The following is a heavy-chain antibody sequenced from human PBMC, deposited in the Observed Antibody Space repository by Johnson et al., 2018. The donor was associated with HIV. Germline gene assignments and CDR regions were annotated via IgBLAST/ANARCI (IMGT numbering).Heavy chain of an antibody. CDR3: TTPGDRWYTLVGEAAFDI. CDR1: GFTFTNAW. V-gene: IGHV3-15*01. CDR2: IKSVSDDETK. J-gene: IGHJ3*02. Sequence: VESGGGLVKPGGSLRLSCVASGFTFTNAWMSWVRQAPGKGLEWVGRIKSVSDDETKDYGSPVTGRFTISSDDSSNTLYLQMNGLKTEDTAVYYCTTPGDRWYTLVGEAAFDIWGQGTMVTVSS. D-gene: IGHD2-15*01.